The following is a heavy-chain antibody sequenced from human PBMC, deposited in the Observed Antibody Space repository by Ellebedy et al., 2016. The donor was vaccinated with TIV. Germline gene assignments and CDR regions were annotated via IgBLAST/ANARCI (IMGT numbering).Heavy chain of an antibody. V-gene: IGHV3-33*01. CDR2: MWHGEISK. D-gene: IGHD5-12*01. J-gene: IGHJ4*02. Sequence: GGSLRLSCATSGFTFSSYAMHWVRQAPGKGLEWVAVMWHGEISKDYADSVKGRFAISGDNSKNTLYLQMNNLRAEDTAVYYCARGEYSGYAPPAYWGQGTLVIVSS. CDR3: ARGEYSGYAPPAY. CDR1: GFTFSSYA.